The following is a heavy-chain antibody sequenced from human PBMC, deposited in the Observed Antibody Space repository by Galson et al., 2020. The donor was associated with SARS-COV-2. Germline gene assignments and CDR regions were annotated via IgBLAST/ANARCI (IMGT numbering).Heavy chain of an antibody. V-gene: IGHV1-24*01. J-gene: IGHJ4*02. CDR3: ATDPGVRGDSSRWYRVGLEY. Sequence: ASVKVSCRVSGNSLSEVSIHWVRQAPGKGLEWMGGFDSEDVKRVYAQKFQGRVTMTEDTSTDTAYMELSSLRSDDTGVYYCATDPGVRGDSSRWYRVGLEYWGQGTLVTVSS. CDR1: GNSLSEVS. D-gene: IGHD6-13*01. CDR2: FDSEDVKR.